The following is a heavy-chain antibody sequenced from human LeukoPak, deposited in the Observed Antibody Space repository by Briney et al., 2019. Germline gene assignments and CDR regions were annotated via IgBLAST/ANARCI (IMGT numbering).Heavy chain of an antibody. D-gene: IGHD1-26*01. Sequence: GGSLRLSCAASGFTFSSYGMHWVRQAPGKGLEWVAVISYDGSNKYFADSVKGRFTISRDNSKNTLYLQMNSLRAEDTAVYYCAKDLHSGSYQGYYFDYWAREPWSPSPQ. J-gene: IGHJ4*02. CDR3: AKDLHSGSYQGYYFDY. CDR1: GFTFSSYG. V-gene: IGHV3-30*18. CDR2: ISYDGSNK.